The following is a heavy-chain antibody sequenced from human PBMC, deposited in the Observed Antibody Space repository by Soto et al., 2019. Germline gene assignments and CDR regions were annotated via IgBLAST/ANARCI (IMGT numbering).Heavy chain of an antibody. V-gene: IGHV4-59*01. CDR3: ARGKWFGDFTRDY. J-gene: IGHJ4*02. CDR2: IYHSGST. CDR1: GGSINTDY. Sequence: QVQLQESGPGLVKPSETLSLTCTVSGGSINTDYWSWIRQSPGKGLEWIGYIYHSGSTNYNPSLKSRVTTSVDNSKRQVSLKLSSVTAADTAVYYCARGKWFGDFTRDYWGPGTLVTVSS. D-gene: IGHD3-10*01.